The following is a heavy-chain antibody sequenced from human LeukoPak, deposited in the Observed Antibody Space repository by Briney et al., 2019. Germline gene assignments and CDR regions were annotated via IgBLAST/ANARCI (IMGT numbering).Heavy chain of an antibody. D-gene: IGHD4-11*01. CDR1: GFTFSSYA. CDR3: ARDRMYSNWFDP. V-gene: IGHV3-23*01. Sequence: PGGSLRLSCAASGFTFSSYAMSWVRQAPGKGLEWVSAISGSGGSTYYADSVKGRFTISRDNSKNTLYLQMNSLRAEDTAVYYCARDRMYSNWFDPWGQGTLVTVSS. CDR2: ISGSGGST. J-gene: IGHJ5*02.